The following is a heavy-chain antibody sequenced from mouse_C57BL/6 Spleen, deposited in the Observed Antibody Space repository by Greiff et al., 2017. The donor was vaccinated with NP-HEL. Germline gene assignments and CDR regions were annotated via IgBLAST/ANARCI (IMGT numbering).Heavy chain of an antibody. CDR1: GFTFSSYA. J-gene: IGHJ4*01. CDR3: TSIYYGLYYAMDY. Sequence: EVKVVESGEGLVKPGGSLKLSCAASGFTFSSYAMSWVRQTPEKRLEWVAYISSGGDYIYYADTVKGRFTISRDNARNTLYLQMSSLKSEDTAMYYCTSIYYGLYYAMDYWGQGTSVTVSS. D-gene: IGHD2-1*01. CDR2: ISSGGDYI. V-gene: IGHV5-9-1*02.